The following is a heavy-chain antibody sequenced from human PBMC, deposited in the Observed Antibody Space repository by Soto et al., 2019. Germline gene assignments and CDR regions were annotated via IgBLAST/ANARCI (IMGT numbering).Heavy chain of an antibody. Sequence: SGPTLVNPTQTLTLTCTFSGFSLSTDDVGVGWIRQPPGKALDWLAVIYWDDDKRYSPSLKSRLTITKDTSKNQILLTMTNLDPVDTATYFCARSKYSISSFDYWGEGALVTVS. J-gene: IGHJ4*02. V-gene: IGHV2-5*02. CDR3: ARSKYSISSFDY. D-gene: IGHD6-6*01. CDR2: IYWDDDK. CDR1: GFSLSTDDVG.